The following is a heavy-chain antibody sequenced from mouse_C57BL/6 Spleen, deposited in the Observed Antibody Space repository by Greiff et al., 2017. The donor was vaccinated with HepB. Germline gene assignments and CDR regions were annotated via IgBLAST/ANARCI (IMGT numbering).Heavy chain of an antibody. CDR1: GYSFTGYY. V-gene: IGHV1-42*01. D-gene: IGHD1-1*01. J-gene: IGHJ2*01. Sequence: EVQLQQSGPELVKPGASVKISCKASGYSFTGYYMNWVKQSPEKSLEWIGEINPSTGGTTYNQKFKAKATLTVDKSSSTAYMQLKRLTSEDSAVYYCARWLTTVAPFDYWGQGTTLTVSS. CDR2: INPSTGGT. CDR3: ARWLTTVAPFDY.